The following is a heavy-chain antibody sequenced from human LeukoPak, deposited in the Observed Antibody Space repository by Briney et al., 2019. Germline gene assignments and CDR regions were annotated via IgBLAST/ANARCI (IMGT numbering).Heavy chain of an antibody. Sequence: GGSLRLSWAAAGFTFSTYAMHWVRQAPDKWLEWVAIVSDDVNTKYYADSVKGRLTICRDNSENTLYLEMNRLRAEDTAVYFCARGPTCSGGTCYGLDVWGKGTTVTVSS. CDR3: ARGPTCSGGTCYGLDV. V-gene: IGHV3-30-3*01. CDR1: GFTFSTYA. J-gene: IGHJ6*04. CDR2: VSDDVNTK. D-gene: IGHD2-15*01.